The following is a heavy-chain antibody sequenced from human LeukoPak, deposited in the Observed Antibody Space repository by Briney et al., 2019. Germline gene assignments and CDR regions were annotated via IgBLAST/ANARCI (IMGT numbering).Heavy chain of an antibody. CDR3: ATPRGSGSYLAFDY. Sequence: GGSLRLSCAASGFTFSNYAMSWVRQAPGKGLEWVSAFSGSGGSTYYADSVKGRFTISRDNSKNTLYLQMNSLRAEDTAVYYCATPRGSGSYLAFDYWGQGTLVSVSS. CDR2: FSGSGGST. V-gene: IGHV3-23*01. D-gene: IGHD1-26*01. CDR1: GFTFSNYA. J-gene: IGHJ4*02.